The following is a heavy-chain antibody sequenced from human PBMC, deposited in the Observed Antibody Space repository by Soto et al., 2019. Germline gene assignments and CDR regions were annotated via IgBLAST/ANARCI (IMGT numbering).Heavy chain of an antibody. D-gene: IGHD3-16*01. J-gene: IGHJ4*02. Sequence: QVQLQESGPGLVKPSQTLSLTCTVSGGSISSGDYYWSWIRQPPGKGLEWIGYILYSGTTNYNPCLESRLTISVDTAKNQFSLKRTSVTAADTAVYYCASNWALDYWGRGTLVTVSS. CDR1: GGSISSGDYY. V-gene: IGHV4-30-4*01. CDR2: ILYSGTT. CDR3: ASNWALDY.